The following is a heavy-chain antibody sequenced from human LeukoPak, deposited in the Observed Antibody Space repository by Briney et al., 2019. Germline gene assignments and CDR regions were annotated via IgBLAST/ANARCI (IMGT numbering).Heavy chain of an antibody. Sequence: SSETLSLTCAVYGGSFNGYYWSWIRQPPGKGLEWIGEINHSGSTNYNPSLKSRVTISVDTSKNQFSLKLSSVTAADTAVYYCARGRGIAAEKGIGYYMDVWGKGTTVTVSS. D-gene: IGHD6-13*01. J-gene: IGHJ6*03. CDR1: GGSFNGYY. V-gene: IGHV4-34*01. CDR3: ARGRGIAAEKGIGYYMDV. CDR2: INHSGST.